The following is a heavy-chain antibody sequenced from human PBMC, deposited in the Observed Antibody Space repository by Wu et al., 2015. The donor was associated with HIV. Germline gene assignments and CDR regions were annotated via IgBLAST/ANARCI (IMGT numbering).Heavy chain of an antibody. CDR1: GGTFSSYA. J-gene: IGHJ6*03. D-gene: IGHD2-2*01. CDR2: IIPIFGTA. V-gene: IGHV1-69*12. CDR3: ARGGGSVNSPTSYYYYYYMDV. Sequence: QVQLVQSGAEVKKPGSSVKVSCKASGGTFSSYAISWVRQAPGQGLEWMGGIIPIFGTANYAQKFQGRVTITADESASTAYMELSSLRSEDTAVYYCARGGGSVNSPTSYYYYYYMDVWGKGTTVTVSS.